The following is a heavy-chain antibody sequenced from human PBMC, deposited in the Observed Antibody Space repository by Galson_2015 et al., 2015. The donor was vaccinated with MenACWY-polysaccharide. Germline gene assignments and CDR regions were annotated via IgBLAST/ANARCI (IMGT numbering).Heavy chain of an antibody. CDR2: INSDGFSI. CDR1: GFTFSAYW. D-gene: IGHD2-2*02. J-gene: IGHJ4*02. V-gene: IGHV3-74*01. CDR3: ARIHCATTACYTN. Sequence: SLRLSCAASGFTFSAYWMHWVRQAPGKGLVWVSRINSDGFSISYADSVKGRFTISRDNARNTLYLQINSLRVEDTAVYYCARIHCATTACYTNWGQGTLVTVSS.